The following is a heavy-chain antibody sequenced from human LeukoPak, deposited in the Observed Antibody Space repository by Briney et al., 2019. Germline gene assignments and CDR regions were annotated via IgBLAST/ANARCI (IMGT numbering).Heavy chain of an antibody. CDR1: GAFFSYDY. CDR2: INHSGSI. CDR3: AKGVWAPRFDS. D-gene: IGHD7-27*01. V-gene: IGHV4-34*01. J-gene: IGHJ5*01. Sequence: SETLSLTCAVYGAFFSYDYWSWIRQAPGKGLEWIGEINHSGSITYNPSLESRVTISAEKSKSQFSLRLTSVTAADTAAYYCAKGVWAPRFDSWGPGTLVTVSS.